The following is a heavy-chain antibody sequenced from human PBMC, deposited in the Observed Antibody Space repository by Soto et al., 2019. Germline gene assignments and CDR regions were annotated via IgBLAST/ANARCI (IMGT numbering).Heavy chain of an antibody. CDR3: ARGQGYCSGGSCYDKDSDYYYYGMDV. J-gene: IGHJ6*02. CDR2: ISSSSSYI. Sequence: GGFLRLSCAASGFTFSSYSMNWVRQAPGKGLEWVSSISSSSSYIYYADSVKGRFIISRDNAKNSLYLQMNSLRAEDTAVYYCARGQGYCSGGSCYDKDSDYYYYGMDVWGQGTTVTVSS. D-gene: IGHD2-15*01. V-gene: IGHV3-21*01. CDR1: GFTFSSYS.